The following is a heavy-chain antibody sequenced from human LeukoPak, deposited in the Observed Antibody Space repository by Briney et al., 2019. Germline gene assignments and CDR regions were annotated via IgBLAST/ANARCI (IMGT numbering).Heavy chain of an antibody. CDR1: GGSITSSYYY. CDR3: ARDLTAAI. D-gene: IGHD2-2*01. Sequence: PSETLSLTCTVSGGSITSSYYYWGWIRQPPGTGLEWIGSIYYSGSTYYNPSLKSRVTISVDTSKNQFSLKLSSVTAADTAVYYCARDLTAAIWGQGTLVTVSS. V-gene: IGHV4-39*07. CDR2: IYYSGST. J-gene: IGHJ4*02.